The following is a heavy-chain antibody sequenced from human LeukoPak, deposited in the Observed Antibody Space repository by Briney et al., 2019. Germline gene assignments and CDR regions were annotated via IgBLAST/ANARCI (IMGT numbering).Heavy chain of an antibody. V-gene: IGHV4-39*07. D-gene: IGHD4-17*01. J-gene: IGHJ4*02. CDR2: IYYSGST. CDR3: ARYGDYVDY. Sequence: SETLSLTCTVTGGSISSSSYYWGWIRQPPGKGLEWIGSIYYSGSTYYNPSLKSRVTISVDTSKNQFSLKLSSVTAADTAVYYCARYGDYVDYWGQGTLVTVSS. CDR1: GGSISSSSYY.